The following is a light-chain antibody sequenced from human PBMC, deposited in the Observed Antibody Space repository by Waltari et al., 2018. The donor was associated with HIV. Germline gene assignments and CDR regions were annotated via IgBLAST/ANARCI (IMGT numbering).Light chain of an antibody. CDR3: SSYTGSSTPVV. CDR2: EVS. CDR1: SSDIGAYNY. V-gene: IGLV2-14*01. J-gene: IGLJ2*01. Sequence: QSALTQPASVSGSPGQSITISCTGTSSDIGAYNYVSWYQQPPAKAPKLMIYEVSNRPSGVSNRFSGSKSGNTASLTISGLQAEDEADYYCSSYTGSSTPVVFAGGTKLTVL.